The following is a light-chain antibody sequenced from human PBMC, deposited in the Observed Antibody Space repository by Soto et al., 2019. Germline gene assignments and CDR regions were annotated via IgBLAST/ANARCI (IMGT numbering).Light chain of an antibody. J-gene: IGLJ2*01. V-gene: IGLV1-44*01. CDR3: AAWDDSLNGVV. CDR1: STNIGSHT. Sequence: SVLTQPPSASGTPGQRVTISCSGSSTNIGSHTVNWYQQVPGTAPKLLIYSSNLRPSGVPDRFSGSKSGTSASLAISGLQSEDEAGYYCAAWDDSLNGVVFGGGTKLTVL. CDR2: SSN.